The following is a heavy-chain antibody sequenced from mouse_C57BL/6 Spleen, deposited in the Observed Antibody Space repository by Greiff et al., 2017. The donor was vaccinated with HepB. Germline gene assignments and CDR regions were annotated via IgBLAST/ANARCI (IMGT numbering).Heavy chain of an antibody. Sequence: VQLQQSGPELVKPGASVKISCKASGYAFSSSWMNWVKQRPGKGLEWIGRIYPGDGDTNYNGKFKGKATLTADKSSSTAYMQLSSLISEDSAVYFCAREGESYYYGHLYWGQGTLVTVSA. D-gene: IGHD1-1*02. CDR1: GYAFSSSW. CDR2: IYPGDGDT. J-gene: IGHJ3*01. V-gene: IGHV1-82*01. CDR3: AREGESYYYGHLY.